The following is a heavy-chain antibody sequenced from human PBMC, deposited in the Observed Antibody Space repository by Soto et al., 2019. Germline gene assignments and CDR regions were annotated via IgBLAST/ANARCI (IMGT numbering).Heavy chain of an antibody. J-gene: IGHJ4*02. D-gene: IGHD3-22*01. V-gene: IGHV4-39*01. CDR2: IYYSGST. CDR3: ARHPRFASGYYYFDY. CDR1: GGSISSSSYY. Sequence: SETLSLTCTVSGGSISSSSYYWGWIRQPPGKGLEWIGSIYYSGSTYYNPSLKSRVTISVDTSKNQFSLKLSSVTAADTAVYYCARHPRFASGYYYFDYWGQGTLATVSS.